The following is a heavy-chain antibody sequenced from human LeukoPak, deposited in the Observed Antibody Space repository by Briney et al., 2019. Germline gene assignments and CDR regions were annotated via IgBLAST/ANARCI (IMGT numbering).Heavy chain of an antibody. D-gene: IGHD2-2*01. CDR1: GFTFSSYS. J-gene: IGHJ4*02. V-gene: IGHV3-21*01. Sequence: GGSLRLPCAASGFTFSSYSMNWVRQAPGKGLEWVSSISSSSSYIYYADSVKGRFTISRDNAKNSLYLQMNSLRAEDTAVYYCARAIDYCSSTSCYALDYWGQGTLVTVSS. CDR3: ARAIDYCSSTSCYALDY. CDR2: ISSSSSYI.